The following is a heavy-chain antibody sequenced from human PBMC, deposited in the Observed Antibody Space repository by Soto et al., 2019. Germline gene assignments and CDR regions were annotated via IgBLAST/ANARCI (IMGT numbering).Heavy chain of an antibody. CDR3: TRGTTTASGPVY. Sequence: EVQLVESGGGLIQPGGSLRLSCAASGFTVTSYRMSWVRQAPGKGLEWGSVIYGGGSTSYAASVKGRFTISRDDSKNTLYVQMNSLTAEDTAVYYCTRGTTTASGPVYWGQGTLVTVSS. D-gene: IGHD4-17*01. CDR1: GFTVTSYR. CDR2: IYGGGST. V-gene: IGHV3-53*01. J-gene: IGHJ4*02.